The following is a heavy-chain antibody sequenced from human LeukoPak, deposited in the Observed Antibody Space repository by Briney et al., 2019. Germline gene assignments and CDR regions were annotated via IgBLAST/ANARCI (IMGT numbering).Heavy chain of an antibody. Sequence: GASVKVSCKASGYTFTSYDINWVRQATGQGLEWMGWMNPNSGNTGHAQKFQGRVTMTRNTSISTAYMELSSLRSEDTAVYYCARGSGYSSSWWSDTWGQGTLVTVSP. D-gene: IGHD6-13*01. CDR3: ARGSGYSSSWWSDT. CDR1: GYTFTSYD. CDR2: MNPNSGNT. J-gene: IGHJ5*02. V-gene: IGHV1-8*01.